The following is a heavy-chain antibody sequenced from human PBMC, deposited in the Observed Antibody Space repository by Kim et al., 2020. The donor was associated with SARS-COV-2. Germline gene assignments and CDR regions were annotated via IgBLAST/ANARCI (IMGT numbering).Heavy chain of an antibody. CDR3: ARLIGGNFDY. J-gene: IGHJ4*02. V-gene: IGHV4-59*08. D-gene: IGHD6-25*01. Sequence: STNYTPALKSRVTISVDTSKNQFSLKLSSVTAADTAVYYCARLIGGNFDYWGQGTLVTVSS. CDR2: ST.